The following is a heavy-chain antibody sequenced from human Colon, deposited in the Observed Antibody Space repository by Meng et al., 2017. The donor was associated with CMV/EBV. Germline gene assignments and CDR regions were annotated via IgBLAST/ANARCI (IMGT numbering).Heavy chain of an antibody. CDR1: GDSISGRSYY. Sequence: QVHRREPGPGLVKPSVTLSLTCTVSGDSISGRSYYWGWIRQPPGKGLEWIASIYYTGNDYHNPSLKSRVTISIDTSNNQFSLRLTSVTAADTAVYYCARMALHWYFDLWGRGTLVTVSS. CDR3: ARMALHWYFDL. D-gene: IGHD5-24*01. J-gene: IGHJ2*01. V-gene: IGHV4-39*07. CDR2: IYYTGND.